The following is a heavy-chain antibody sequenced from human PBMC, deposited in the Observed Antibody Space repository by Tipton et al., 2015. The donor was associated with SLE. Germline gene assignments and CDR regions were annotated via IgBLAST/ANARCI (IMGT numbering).Heavy chain of an antibody. CDR1: GFNFRSHG. Sequence: SLRLSCAASGFNFRSHGMNWVRRAPGQGLEWVSYISSSGSTIYYADSVKGRFTISRDNAKNSLSLQMNSLRVDDTAIYFCAREPSSSWYARFDYWGQGTLVTVSS. D-gene: IGHD6-13*01. J-gene: IGHJ4*02. V-gene: IGHV3-48*01. CDR2: ISSSGSTI. CDR3: AREPSSSWYARFDY.